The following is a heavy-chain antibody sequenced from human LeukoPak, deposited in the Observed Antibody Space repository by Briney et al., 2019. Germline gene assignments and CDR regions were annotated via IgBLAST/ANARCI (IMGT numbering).Heavy chain of an antibody. V-gene: IGHV3-23*01. Sequence: PGGSLRLSCAASGFTFSSYAMSWVRQAPGKGREWVSAISGSGGSTYYADSVKGRFTISRDNSKNTLYLQMNSLRAEDTAVYYCAKGIPKGSYCSSTSCSVFDYWGQGTLVTVTS. CDR3: AKGIPKGSYCSSTSCSVFDY. D-gene: IGHD2-2*01. CDR1: GFTFSSYA. CDR2: ISGSGGST. J-gene: IGHJ4*02.